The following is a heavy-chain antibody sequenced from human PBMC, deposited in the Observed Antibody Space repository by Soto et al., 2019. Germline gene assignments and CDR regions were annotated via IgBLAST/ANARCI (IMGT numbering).Heavy chain of an antibody. CDR1: GCGITRYA. D-gene: IGHD6-25*01. J-gene: IGHJ1*01. V-gene: IGHV1-3*01. CDR2: INAGNGKT. CDR3: ARDAAY. Sequence: GASVKLCCKASGCGITRYARHWVHQAPRQSLEWMGWINAGNGKTKNSQKFQGRVTFTRDTSASTVYMEVCCLSSADTAVYYCARDAAYWRQGTLVTVSS.